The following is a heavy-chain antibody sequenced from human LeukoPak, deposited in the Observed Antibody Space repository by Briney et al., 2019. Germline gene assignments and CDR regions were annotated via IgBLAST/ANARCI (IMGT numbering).Heavy chain of an antibody. D-gene: IGHD3-3*01. Sequence: PSETLSLTCAVYGGSFSGYYWSWIRQPPGKGPEWIGEINHSGSTNYNPSLKSRVTISVDTSKNQFSLKLSSVTAADTAVYYCARGGGRWLLYPPHRNWYFDLWGRGTLVTVSS. CDR2: INHSGST. CDR3: ARGGGRWLLYPPHRNWYFDL. V-gene: IGHV4-34*01. J-gene: IGHJ2*01. CDR1: GGSFSGYY.